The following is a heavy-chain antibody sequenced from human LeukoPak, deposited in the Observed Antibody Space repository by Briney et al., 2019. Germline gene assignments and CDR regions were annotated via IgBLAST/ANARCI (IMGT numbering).Heavy chain of an antibody. CDR1: GFTFSSYA. Sequence: TGGSLRLSCVASGFTFSSYAMTWVRQAPGKGLEWVSSISDRGGSTYYADSVKGRFTISRDNSKNTLYLQMNSLRAEDTAVYYCAKGYRGNYDYWGQGALVPVSS. J-gene: IGHJ4*02. CDR3: AKGYRGNYDY. CDR2: ISDRGGST. V-gene: IGHV3-23*01. D-gene: IGHD1-26*01.